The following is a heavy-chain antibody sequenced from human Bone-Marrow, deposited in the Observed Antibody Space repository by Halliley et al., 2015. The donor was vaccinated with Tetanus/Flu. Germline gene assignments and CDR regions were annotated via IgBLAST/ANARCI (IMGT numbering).Heavy chain of an antibody. D-gene: IGHD1-26*01. J-gene: IGHJ4*02. CDR3: ARTIVGVTDYYFDF. CDR2: IDWDDDK. Sequence: LEWLARIDWDDDKFYSSSLKTRLTVSKDTSKNQVVFTMTNVDPVDTATYFCARTIVGVTDYYFDFWGQGALVTVSS. V-gene: IGHV2-70*04.